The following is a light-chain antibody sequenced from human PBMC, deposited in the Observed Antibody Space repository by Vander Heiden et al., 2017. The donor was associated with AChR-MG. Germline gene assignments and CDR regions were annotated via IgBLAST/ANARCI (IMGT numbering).Light chain of an antibody. CDR2: AAS. V-gene: IGKV3-20*01. Sequence: EIVLTQSPGTLSLSPGERATLSCRASQSISSSNLAWYQQKPGQAPRLLIYAASSRATGIPDRFSGSGSGTEFTLTISRLEPEDFAVYYCQQDGRSSITFGQGTRLEIK. CDR1: QSISSSN. J-gene: IGKJ5*01. CDR3: QQDGRSSIT.